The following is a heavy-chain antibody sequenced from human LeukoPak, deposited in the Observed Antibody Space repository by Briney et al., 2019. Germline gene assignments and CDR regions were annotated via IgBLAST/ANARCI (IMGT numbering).Heavy chain of an antibody. V-gene: IGHV3-23*01. CDR2: ISGSGGST. CDR1: GFTFSSYA. D-gene: IGHD3-3*01. CDR3: ADVPSPTRFLEWLLDY. Sequence: PGGSLRLSCAASGFTFSSYAMSWVRQAPWKGLEWVSAISGSGGSTYYADSVKGRFTISRDNSKNTLYLQMNSLRAEDTAVYYCADVPSPTRFLEWLLDYWGQGTLVTVSS. J-gene: IGHJ4*02.